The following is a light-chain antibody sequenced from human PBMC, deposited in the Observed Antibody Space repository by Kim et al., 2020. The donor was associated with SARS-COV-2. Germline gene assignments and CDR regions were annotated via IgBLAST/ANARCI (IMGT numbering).Light chain of an antibody. Sequence: DIQMTQSPSSLSASVGDGVTITCRASQSISTYLTWYQQKPGKAPNLLIYAASSLQSGAPSRFSGSGSGTDFTLTISSLQPEDFATNLCQQRYRAPLNLGGGTKVEIK. CDR3: QQRYRAPLN. CDR1: QSISTY. J-gene: IGKJ4*01. CDR2: AAS. V-gene: IGKV1-39*01.